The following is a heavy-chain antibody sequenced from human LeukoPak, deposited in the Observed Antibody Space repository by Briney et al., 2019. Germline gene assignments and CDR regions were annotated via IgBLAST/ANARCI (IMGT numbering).Heavy chain of an antibody. CDR1: GYTFTSCY. Sequence: ASVKVSCKASGYTFTSCYMHWGRHTPGQGLEWMGIINPSGGSPTYAQQFQGGVTMTRDTSTSTVYMELSSLRSEDTAVYYCARDSRGRSSWYYDPPYYYYGTDVWGQGTTVTVSS. CDR2: INPSGGSP. V-gene: IGHV1-46*03. J-gene: IGHJ6*02. D-gene: IGHD6-13*01. CDR3: ARDSRGRSSWYYDPPYYYYGTDV.